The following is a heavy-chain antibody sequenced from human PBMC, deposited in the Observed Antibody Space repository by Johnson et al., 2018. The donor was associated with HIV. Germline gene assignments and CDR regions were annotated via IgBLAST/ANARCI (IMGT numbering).Heavy chain of an antibody. CDR3: TKDRTNWGYDAFDI. V-gene: IGHV3-33*06. D-gene: IGHD7-27*01. CDR2: VWYDGGNK. CDR1: GFTFSNYG. Sequence: QVQLVESGGGVVPPGRSLRLSCVASGFTFSNYGMHWVRQAPGKGLEWVAAVWYDGGNKYYANSVKGRFTIFRDNSENTMYLQMNRLRADDTAVYFCTKDRTNWGYDAFDIWGQGTMVTVSS. J-gene: IGHJ3*02.